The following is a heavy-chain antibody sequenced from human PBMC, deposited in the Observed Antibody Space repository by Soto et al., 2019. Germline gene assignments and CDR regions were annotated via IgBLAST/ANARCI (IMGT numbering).Heavy chain of an antibody. V-gene: IGHV4-31*03. CDR2: IYYSGST. D-gene: IGHD5-18*01. CDR1: GGSISSGGYY. CDR3: ARDGRTAMVYYYYYGMDV. J-gene: IGHJ6*02. Sequence: SETLSLTCTVSGGSISSGGYYWSWIRQHPGKGLEWIGYIYYSGSTYYNPSLKSRVTISVDTSKNQFSLKLSSVTAADTAVYYCARDGRTAMVYYYYYGMDVWGQGTTVTVSS.